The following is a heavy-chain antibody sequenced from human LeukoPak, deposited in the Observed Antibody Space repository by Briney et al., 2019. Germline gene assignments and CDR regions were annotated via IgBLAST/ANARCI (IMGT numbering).Heavy chain of an antibody. V-gene: IGHV2-5*02. Sequence: SGPTLVNPTQTLTLTCTFFGFSLSTSGVGVGWIRQPPGKALEWLALIYWDDDKRYSPSLKSRLTITKDTSKNQVVLTMTNMDPVDTATYYCAHSIGDGYNYYSPYYFDYWGQGTLVAVSS. CDR2: IYWDDDK. CDR1: GFSLSTSGVG. CDR3: AHSIGDGYNYYSPYYFDY. D-gene: IGHD5-24*01. J-gene: IGHJ4*02.